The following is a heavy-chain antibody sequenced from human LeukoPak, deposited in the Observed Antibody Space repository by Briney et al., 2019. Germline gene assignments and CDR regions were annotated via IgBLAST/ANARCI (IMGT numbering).Heavy chain of an antibody. CDR2: IYTSGST. CDR1: GGSISSYY. D-gene: IGHD3-3*01. CDR3: ASSGVAHYYYYMDV. Sequence: SETLSLTCTVSGGSISSYYWSWIRQSAGKGLEWIGRIYTSGSTNYNPSLKSRVTMSVDTSKNQFSLKLSSVTAADTVVYYCASSGVAHYYYYMDVWGKGTTVTVSS. J-gene: IGHJ6*03. V-gene: IGHV4-4*07.